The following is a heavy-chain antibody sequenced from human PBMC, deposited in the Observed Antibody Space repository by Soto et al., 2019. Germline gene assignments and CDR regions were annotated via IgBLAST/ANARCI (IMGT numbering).Heavy chain of an antibody. CDR3: ASLNKLARTRYSSSPRHGMDV. J-gene: IGHJ6*02. CDR2: IYYSGST. D-gene: IGHD6-6*01. CDR1: GGSISSGGYY. V-gene: IGHV4-31*03. Sequence: SETLSLTCTVSGGSISSGGYYWSWIRQHPGKGLEWIGYIYYSGSTYYNPSPKSRVTISVDTSKNQFSLKLSSVTAADTAVYYCASLNKLARTRYSSSPRHGMDVWGQGTTVTVSS.